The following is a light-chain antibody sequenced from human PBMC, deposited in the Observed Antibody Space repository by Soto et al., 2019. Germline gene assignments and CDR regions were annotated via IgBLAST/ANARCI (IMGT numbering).Light chain of an antibody. CDR1: SSDVGRYNL. CDR3: CSYAGSSAFVI. J-gene: IGLJ2*01. Sequence: QSVLTQPASVSGSPGQSISIYCTGTSSDVGRYNLVSWYQHHPGKAPKLIIFEASKRPSGVSNRFSGSKSGNTASLTISGLQAQDDGDYYCCSYAGSSAFVIFGGGTKLAVL. V-gene: IGLV2-23*02. CDR2: EAS.